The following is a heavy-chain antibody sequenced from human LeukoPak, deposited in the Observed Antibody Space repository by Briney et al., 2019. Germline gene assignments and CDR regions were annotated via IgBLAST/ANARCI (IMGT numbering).Heavy chain of an antibody. CDR2: IIPIFGTA. D-gene: IGHD5-18*01. Sequence: ASVKVSCKASGGTFSSYAISWVRQAPGQGLEWMGGIIPIFGTANYAQKFQGRVTITADESTRTAYMELSSLRSEDTAVYYCARGPPGIQLWLFFYWGQGTLVTVSS. J-gene: IGHJ4*02. V-gene: IGHV1-69*13. CDR1: GGTFSSYA. CDR3: ARGPPGIQLWLFFY.